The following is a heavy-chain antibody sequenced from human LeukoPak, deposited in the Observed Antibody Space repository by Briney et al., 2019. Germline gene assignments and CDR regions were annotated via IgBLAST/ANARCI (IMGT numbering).Heavy chain of an antibody. CDR3: ARATYYYDSSGYYGDAFGI. D-gene: IGHD3-22*01. CDR2: ISSSSSYI. CDR1: GFTFSSYS. V-gene: IGHV3-21*01. Sequence: GGSLRLSCAASGFTFSSYSMNWVRQAPGKGLEWVSSISSSSSYIYYADSVKGRFTISRDNAKNSLYLQMNSLRAEDTAVYYCARATYYYDSSGYYGDAFGIWGQGTMVTVSS. J-gene: IGHJ3*02.